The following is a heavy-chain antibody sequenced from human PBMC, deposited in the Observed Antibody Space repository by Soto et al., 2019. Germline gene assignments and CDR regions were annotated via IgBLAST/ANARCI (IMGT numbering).Heavy chain of an antibody. Sequence: PGGSLRLSCAASGFTFSSYGMHWVRQAPGKGLEWVAVIWYDGSNKYYADSVKGRFTISRDNSKNTLYLQMNSLRAEDTAVYYCARDHIAARPGYFDYWGQGTLVTVSS. CDR3: ARDHIAARPGYFDY. D-gene: IGHD6-6*01. J-gene: IGHJ4*02. CDR1: GFTFSSYG. V-gene: IGHV3-33*01. CDR2: IWYDGSNK.